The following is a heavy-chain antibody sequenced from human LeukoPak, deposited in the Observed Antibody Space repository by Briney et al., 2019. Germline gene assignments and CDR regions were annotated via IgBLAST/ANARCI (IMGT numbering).Heavy chain of an antibody. CDR1: GFTFDDYG. V-gene: IGHV3-20*04. CDR3: ARLKAAAGSNFDY. J-gene: IGHJ4*02. D-gene: IGHD6-13*01. CDR2: INWNGGST. Sequence: GGSLRLSCAASGFTFDDYGMSWVRQAPGKGLEWVAVINWNGGSTSYADSVKGRFTISRDTAKNSLYLQMNSLRAEDTALYYCARLKAAAGSNFDYWGQGTLVTVSS.